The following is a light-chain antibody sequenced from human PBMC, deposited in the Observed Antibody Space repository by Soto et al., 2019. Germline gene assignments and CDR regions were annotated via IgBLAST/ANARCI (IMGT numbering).Light chain of an antibody. J-gene: IGKJ2*01. CDR2: GAS. V-gene: IGKV3-15*01. CDR3: QQYNNWPPYT. CDR1: QSVSSN. Sequence: EIVMTQSPATLSVSPGERATLSCRASQSVSSNLAWYQQKPGQAPRLLIYGASTRATGIPARFSGSGSGTEFTFTISSLQSEDFAVYYCQQYNNWPPYTFGPGTKLEIK.